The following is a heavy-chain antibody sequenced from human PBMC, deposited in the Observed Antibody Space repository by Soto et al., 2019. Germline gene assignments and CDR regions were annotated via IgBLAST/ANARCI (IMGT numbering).Heavy chain of an antibody. Sequence: SETLSLTCTVSGGSISSGGYYWSWIRQHPGKGLEWIGYIYYSGSTYYNPSLKSRVTISVDTSKNQFSLKLSSVTAADTAVYYCAREHLQYCSGGSCYRSLFDYWGQGTLVTVSS. CDR3: AREHLQYCSGGSCYRSLFDY. CDR1: GGSISSGGYY. CDR2: IYYSGST. J-gene: IGHJ4*02. V-gene: IGHV4-31*03. D-gene: IGHD2-15*01.